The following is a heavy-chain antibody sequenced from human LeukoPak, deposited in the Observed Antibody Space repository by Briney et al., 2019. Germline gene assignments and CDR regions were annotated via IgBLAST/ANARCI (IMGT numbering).Heavy chain of an antibody. CDR1: GLTFSDAW. J-gene: IGHJ4*02. Sequence: PGGSLRLSCVLSGLTFSDAWMSWVRQAPGKGLEWVGRIRNDRITDYAAPVQGRFSISTDNSKNTFYLQMNSLRTEDTGMYCCTWMATIFTVDYWGQGTLVTVSS. V-gene: IGHV3-15*01. CDR2: IRNDRIT. D-gene: IGHD5-12*01. CDR3: TWMATIFTVDY.